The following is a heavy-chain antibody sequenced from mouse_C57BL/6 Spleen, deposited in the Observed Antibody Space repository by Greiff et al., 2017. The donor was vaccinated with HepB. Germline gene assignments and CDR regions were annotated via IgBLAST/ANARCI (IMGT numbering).Heavy chain of an antibody. CDR2: IDPSDSYT. CDR3: ARSEDYGSSWAD. CDR1: GYTFTTYW. V-gene: IGHV1-69*01. Sequence: QVQLQQPGAELVMPGASVKLSCKASGYTFTTYWMHWVKQRPGQGLEWIGEIDPSDSYTNYNQKFKGKSTLTVDKSSSTAYMQLSSLTSEDSAVYYCARSEDYGSSWADWGQGTLVTVSA. D-gene: IGHD1-1*01. J-gene: IGHJ3*01.